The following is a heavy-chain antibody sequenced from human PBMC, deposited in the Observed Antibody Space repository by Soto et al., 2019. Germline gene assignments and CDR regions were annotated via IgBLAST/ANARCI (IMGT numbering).Heavy chain of an antibody. V-gene: IGHV3-30*18. CDR1: GFTFRNFG. J-gene: IGHJ4*02. CDR3: VKDSSHGGYFAS. D-gene: IGHD2-15*01. Sequence: QVQLVESGGGVVHPGRSLRLSCAVSGFTFRNFGMHWVRQAPGKGLEWVAVISYDGSEKYYAESVKGRFTVFRDNYKNTLSLQMNSLRSDDTAVYYCVKDSSHGGYFASWGQGTLVTVSS. CDR2: ISYDGSEK.